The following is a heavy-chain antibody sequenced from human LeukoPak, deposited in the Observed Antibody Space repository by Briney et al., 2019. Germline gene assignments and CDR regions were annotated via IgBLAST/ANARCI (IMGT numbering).Heavy chain of an antibody. CDR2: ISGSGGRI. CDR3: ATSKYSGSY. D-gene: IGHD1-26*01. J-gene: IGHJ4*02. V-gene: IGHV3-23*01. CDR1: GFTFSSYA. Sequence: GGSLRLSCAASGFTFSSYAMSWVRQAPGRGLEWVSAISGSGGRIYYGASVKGRFTISRDNSKNTLNLQMNSLRAEDTAVYYCATSKYSGSYWGQGTLVTVSS.